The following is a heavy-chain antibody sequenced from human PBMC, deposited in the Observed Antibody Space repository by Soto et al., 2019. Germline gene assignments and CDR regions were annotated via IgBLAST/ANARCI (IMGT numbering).Heavy chain of an antibody. CDR2: MNPNSGNT. Sequence: QVQLVQSGAEVKKPGASVKVSCKASRYTFTSYDINWVRQATGQGLEWMGWMNPNSGNTGYAQKFQGRVTMTRNTSISTAYMELSSLRSEDTAVYYCARVLFGVVIAADYYYYGMDVWGQGTTVTVSS. CDR3: ARVLFGVVIAADYYYYGMDV. CDR1: RYTFTSYD. J-gene: IGHJ6*02. D-gene: IGHD3-3*01. V-gene: IGHV1-8*01.